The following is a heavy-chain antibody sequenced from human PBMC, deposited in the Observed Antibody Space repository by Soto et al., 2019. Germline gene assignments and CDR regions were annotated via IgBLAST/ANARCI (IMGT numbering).Heavy chain of an antibody. CDR2: IIPIFGTA. CDR1: GYTFTSYG. V-gene: IGHV1-69*13. Sequence: SVKVSCKASGYTFTSYGISWVRQAPGQGLEWMGGIIPIFGTANHAQKFQGRVTITADESTSTAYMELSSLRSEDTAVYYCARPKDYDDCLDLWGQGSLVTVSS. J-gene: IGHJ4*02. D-gene: IGHD3-22*01. CDR3: ARPKDYDDCLDL.